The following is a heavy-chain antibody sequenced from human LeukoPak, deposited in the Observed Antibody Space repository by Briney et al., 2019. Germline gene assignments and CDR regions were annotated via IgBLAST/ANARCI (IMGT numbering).Heavy chain of an antibody. Sequence: VASVKVSCKASGYTFTGYYMHWVRQAPGQGLEWMGWINPNSGGTNYAQKFQGRVTMTRDMSISTAYMELSRLRSDDTAVYYCARDFDSKEGGLDVRGQGTTVTVSS. CDR3: ARDFDSKEGGLDV. CDR2: INPNSGGT. V-gene: IGHV1-2*02. J-gene: IGHJ6*02. CDR1: GYTFTGYY. D-gene: IGHD3-9*01.